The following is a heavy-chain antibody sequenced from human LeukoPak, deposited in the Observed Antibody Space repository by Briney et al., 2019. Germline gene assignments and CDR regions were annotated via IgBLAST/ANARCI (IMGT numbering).Heavy chain of an antibody. J-gene: IGHJ4*02. V-gene: IGHV4-34*01. CDR1: GGSFSGYY. Sequence: PSETLSLTCAVYGGSFSGYYWSWIRQPPGKGLEWIGNVYHGGSSYYNPSLKSRVTISVDTSKNQFSLNLYSVTAADTAVYYCARRVGSSDCFDYWGQGTLVTVSS. CDR3: ARRVGSSDCFDY. D-gene: IGHD6-6*01. CDR2: VYHGGSS.